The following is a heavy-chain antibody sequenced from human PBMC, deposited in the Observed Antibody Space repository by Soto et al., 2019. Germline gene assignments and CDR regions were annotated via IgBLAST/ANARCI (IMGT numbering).Heavy chain of an antibody. CDR1: GFTFSGRT. CDR3: AGRVAAGCGLDV. Sequence: EVQLVESGGGLVKPGGSLRLSCEASGFTFSGRTMTWVRQAPGKGLEWVSSISITSAYIHYADSVKGRFTISRDNANNSLFLKMNSPRAEDTALYSCAGRVAAGCGLDVWGQGTTVSVSS. V-gene: IGHV3-21*02. J-gene: IGHJ6*02. D-gene: IGHD6-13*01. CDR2: ISITSAYI.